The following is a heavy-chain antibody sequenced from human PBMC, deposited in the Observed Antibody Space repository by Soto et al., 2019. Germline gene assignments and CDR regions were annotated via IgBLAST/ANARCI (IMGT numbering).Heavy chain of an antibody. Sequence: SETLSLTCTVSGGSISSGGYYWSWIRQHPGKGLEWIGYIYYSGSTYYNPSLKSRVTISVDTSKNRFSLKLSSVTAADTAVYYCAREGGYYDSSGYPPSGMDVWGQGTTVTVSS. V-gene: IGHV4-31*03. D-gene: IGHD3-22*01. CDR2: IYYSGST. J-gene: IGHJ6*02. CDR3: AREGGYYDSSGYPPSGMDV. CDR1: GGSISSGGYY.